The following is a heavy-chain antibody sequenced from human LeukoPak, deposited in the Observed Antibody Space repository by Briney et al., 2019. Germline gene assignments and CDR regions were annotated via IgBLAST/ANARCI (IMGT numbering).Heavy chain of an antibody. Sequence: SETLSLTCTVSGGSISSGDYYWSWIRQPPGKGLEWIGYIYYSGGAYYNPSLKSRVTISVDTSKNQFSLKLSSVTAADTAVYYCAREVITIFGVVTGLDYWGQGTLVTVSS. CDR3: AREVITIFGVVTGLDY. D-gene: IGHD3-3*01. CDR1: GGSISSGDYY. J-gene: IGHJ4*02. V-gene: IGHV4-30-4*08. CDR2: IYYSGGA.